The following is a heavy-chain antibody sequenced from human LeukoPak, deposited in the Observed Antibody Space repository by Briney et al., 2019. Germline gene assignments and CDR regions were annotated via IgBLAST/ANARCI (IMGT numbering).Heavy chain of an antibody. CDR3: ARRRVGAISSYNWFDP. Sequence: SETLSLTCTVSGGSISSYYWSWIRQPPGKGLEWIGYIYYSGSTNYNPSLKSRVTKSVDTSKNQFSLKLNSVTAADTAVYYCARRRVGAISSYNWFDPWGQGTLVTVSS. V-gene: IGHV4-59*08. J-gene: IGHJ5*02. D-gene: IGHD1-26*01. CDR1: GGSISSYY. CDR2: IYYSGST.